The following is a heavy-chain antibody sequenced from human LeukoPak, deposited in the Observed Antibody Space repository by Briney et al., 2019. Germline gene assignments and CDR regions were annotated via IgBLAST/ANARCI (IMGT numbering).Heavy chain of an antibody. V-gene: IGHV3-33*01. CDR1: GFTFSSYG. J-gene: IGHJ4*02. CDR2: IWSDGSNK. CDR3: ARGSGCFSGGFDY. Sequence: GGSLRLSCAASGFTFSSYGMHWVRQTPGKGLEWVAIIWSDGSNKYYADSVKGRFTISRDNSKNTLYLQMNSLRAEDTAVYYCARGSGCFSGGFDYWGQGTLVTVSS. D-gene: IGHD1-26*01.